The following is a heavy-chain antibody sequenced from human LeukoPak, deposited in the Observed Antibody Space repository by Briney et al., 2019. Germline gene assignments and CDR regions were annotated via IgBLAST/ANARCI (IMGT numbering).Heavy chain of an antibody. J-gene: IGHJ4*02. Sequence: SETLSLTCTVSGGSISSSSYYWGWIRQPPGKGLEWIGSMYYSGSTYYNPSLKSRVTISVDTSKNQFSLKLSSVTAADTAVYYCARHKGSGWYTGFDYWGQGTLVTVSS. V-gene: IGHV4-39*01. CDR2: MYYSGST. D-gene: IGHD6-13*01. CDR1: GGSISSSSYY. CDR3: ARHKGSGWYTGFDY.